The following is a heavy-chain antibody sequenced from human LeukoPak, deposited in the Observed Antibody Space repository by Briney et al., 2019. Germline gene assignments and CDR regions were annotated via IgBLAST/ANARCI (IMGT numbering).Heavy chain of an antibody. Sequence: PSETLSLTSAVSGGSLTSGGYSWSWLRQPPGKGLEWIGYIYHSGSTYYNPSLKSRVTISVDRSKNQFSLKLSSVTAADTAVYYCARERITMVRGGRGAFDIWGQGTMVTVSS. CDR1: GGSLTSGGYS. V-gene: IGHV4-30-2*01. CDR2: IYHSGST. J-gene: IGHJ3*02. D-gene: IGHD3-10*01. CDR3: ARERITMVRGGRGAFDI.